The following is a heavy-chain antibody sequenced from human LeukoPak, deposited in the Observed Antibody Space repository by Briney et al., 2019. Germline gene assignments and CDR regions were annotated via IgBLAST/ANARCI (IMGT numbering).Heavy chain of an antibody. Sequence: GGSLRLSCAASGFTFSSYAMSWVRQAPGKGLEWVSSISSSSSYIYYADSVKGRFTISRDNAKNSLYLQMNSLRAEDTAVYYCARASIRNSSGWYGGYWGQGTLVTVSS. V-gene: IGHV3-21*01. CDR1: GFTFSSYA. CDR3: ARASIRNSSGWYGGY. D-gene: IGHD6-19*01. CDR2: ISSSSSYI. J-gene: IGHJ4*02.